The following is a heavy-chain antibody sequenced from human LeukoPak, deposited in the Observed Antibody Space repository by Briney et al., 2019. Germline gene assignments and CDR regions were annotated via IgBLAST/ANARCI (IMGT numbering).Heavy chain of an antibody. V-gene: IGHV3-23*01. Sequence: QPGGSLRLSCEASGYIFSSYAMSWVRQAPGKGLEWVSVISNSGATTDYADSVKGRFTISRDNSKNTLSLQMNSLRAEDTAVYYCAKEELYYYGSGTYYTLAPFDYWGQGTLLTVSS. J-gene: IGHJ4*02. D-gene: IGHD3-10*01. CDR2: ISNSGATT. CDR3: AKEELYYYGSGTYYTLAPFDY. CDR1: GYIFSSYA.